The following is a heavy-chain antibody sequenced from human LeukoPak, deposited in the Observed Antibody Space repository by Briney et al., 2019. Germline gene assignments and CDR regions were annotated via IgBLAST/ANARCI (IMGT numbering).Heavy chain of an antibody. CDR3: ARAREEYYYGSGSYGFDP. J-gene: IGHJ5*02. CDR1: GGSISSYY. Sequence: SETLSLTCTVSGGSISSYYWSWIRQPAGKGLEWIGRIYTSGSTNYNTSLKSRVTMSVDTSKNQFSLKLSSVTAADTAVYYCARAREEYYYGSGSYGFDPWGQGTLVTVSS. CDR2: IYTSGST. V-gene: IGHV4-4*07. D-gene: IGHD3-10*01.